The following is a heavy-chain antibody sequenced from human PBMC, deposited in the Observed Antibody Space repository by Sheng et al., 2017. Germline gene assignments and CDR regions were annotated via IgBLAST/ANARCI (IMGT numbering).Heavy chain of an antibody. D-gene: IGHD1-1*01. CDR1: GFPFSDYT. J-gene: IGHJ6*02. Sequence: EVQLVESGGGLVKPGGSLRLSCAAPGFPFSDYTMNWVRQAPGKGLQWVSSITYSSSYIYYADSVKGRFTISRDNAENTLYLQMNSLRAEDTAVYFCARDDGTISPNGLDVWG. V-gene: IGHV3-21*01. CDR3: ARDDGTISPNGLDV. CDR2: ITYSSSYI.